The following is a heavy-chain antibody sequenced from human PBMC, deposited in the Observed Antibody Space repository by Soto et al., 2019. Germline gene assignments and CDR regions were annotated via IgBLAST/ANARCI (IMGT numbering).Heavy chain of an antibody. CDR2: INPSGGST. D-gene: IGHD6-6*01. CDR3: ARDQIAARNYYYYYGMDV. Sequence: GPSVKVSCKASGYTFTSYYMHWVRQAPGQGLEWMGIINPSGGSTSYAQKFQGRVTMTRDTSTSTVYMELSSLRSEDTAVYYCARDQIAARNYYYYYGMDVWGQGTTVTVSS. CDR1: GYTFTSYY. J-gene: IGHJ6*02. V-gene: IGHV1-46*01.